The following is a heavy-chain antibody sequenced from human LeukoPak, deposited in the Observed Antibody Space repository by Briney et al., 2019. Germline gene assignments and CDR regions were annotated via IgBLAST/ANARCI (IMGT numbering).Heavy chain of an antibody. CDR3: ARAGASGWYAAGWFDP. CDR1: GFPFNNYW. J-gene: IGHJ5*02. V-gene: IGHV3-74*03. D-gene: IGHD6-19*01. Sequence: PGGSLRLSCAASGFPFNNYWMHWVRQAPGKGLVWVSSINTDGRTNTQTASVQGRFTISRDNAKNTLYLQMNSLRVDDTAVYYCARAGASGWYAAGWFDPWGQGTLVTVSS. CDR2: INTDGRTN.